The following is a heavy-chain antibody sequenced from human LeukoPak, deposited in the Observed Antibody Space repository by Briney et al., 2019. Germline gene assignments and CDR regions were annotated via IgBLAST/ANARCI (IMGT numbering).Heavy chain of an antibody. Sequence: GGSLRLSCAASGFNFDIFGMYWVRQAPGKGLEWVSGIHWNGGNTAYADSVKGRFTISRDNAKNSLYLQMNSLRAEDTAVYYCATYGSGSYYPSVWGKGTTVTISS. CDR1: GFNFDIFG. V-gene: IGHV3-20*04. CDR2: IHWNGGNT. CDR3: ATYGSGSYYPSV. J-gene: IGHJ6*04. D-gene: IGHD3-10*01.